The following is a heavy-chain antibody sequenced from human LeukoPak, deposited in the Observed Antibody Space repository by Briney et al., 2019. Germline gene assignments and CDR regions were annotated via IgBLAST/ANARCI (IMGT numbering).Heavy chain of an antibody. CDR2: INRDGSQK. D-gene: IGHD6-13*01. J-gene: IGHJ3*02. V-gene: IGHV3-7*03. CDR1: GFSLSAYW. CDR3: ARERVVIAAAGGAAFDI. Sequence: GGSLRLSCAASGFSLSAYWMTWVRQAPGKGLEWVANINRDGSQKNHVDSVKGRFTISRDNSKNTLYLQMNSLGAEDTAVYYCARERVVIAAAGGAAFDIWGQGTMVTVSS.